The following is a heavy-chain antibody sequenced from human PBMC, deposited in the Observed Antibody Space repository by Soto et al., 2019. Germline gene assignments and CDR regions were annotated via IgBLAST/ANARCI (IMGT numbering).Heavy chain of an antibody. V-gene: IGHV3-21*01. CDR1: GFTFSSYS. Sequence: EVQLVESGGGLVKPGGSLRLSCAASGFTFSSYSMNWVRQAPGKGLEWVSSISSSSSYIYYADSVKGRFTISRDNAKNSLYLQMNSLRAEDTAVYYCARGSADYYGMDVWGQGTTVTVSS. CDR3: ARGSADYYGMDV. CDR2: ISSSSSYI. J-gene: IGHJ6*02.